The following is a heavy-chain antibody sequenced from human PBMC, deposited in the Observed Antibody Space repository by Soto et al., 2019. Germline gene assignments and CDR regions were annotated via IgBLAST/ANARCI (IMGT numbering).Heavy chain of an antibody. D-gene: IGHD2-21*02. V-gene: IGHV1-3*05. CDR3: ERSIVVVTALDY. Sequence: QVQLVQSGAEEKKPGASVKVSCKASGYTFTSYAMHWVRQAPGQRLEWMGWINAGNGNTKYSQKFQGRVTITRDTSASTADMELSSLRSEDTAVYYCERSIVVVTALDYWGQGTLVTVSS. CDR1: GYTFTSYA. CDR2: INAGNGNT. J-gene: IGHJ4*02.